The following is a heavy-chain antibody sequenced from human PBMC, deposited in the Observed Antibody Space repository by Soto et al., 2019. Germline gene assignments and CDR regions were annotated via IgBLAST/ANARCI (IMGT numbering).Heavy chain of an antibody. D-gene: IGHD4-17*01. Sequence: GESLKISCKCSGYSFTSYWIAWVRQIPGKGLEWMGIIYPGDSDTRYSPSFQGQVTISADKSISTAYLQWSGLKASDTAIYYCARRVETTVISYYFDYWGQGTPVTVSS. V-gene: IGHV5-51*01. J-gene: IGHJ4*02. CDR3: ARRVETTVISYYFDY. CDR1: GYSFTSYW. CDR2: IYPGDSDT.